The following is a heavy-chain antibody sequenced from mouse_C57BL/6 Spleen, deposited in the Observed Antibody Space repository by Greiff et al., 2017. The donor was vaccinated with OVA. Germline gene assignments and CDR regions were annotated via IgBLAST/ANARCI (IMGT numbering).Heavy chain of an antibody. D-gene: IGHD1-1*01. J-gene: IGHJ1*03. V-gene: IGHV1-26*01. Sequence: VQLQQSGPELVKPGASVKISCKAPGYTFTDYYMNWVKQSHGKSLEWIGDINPNNGGTSYNQKFKGKATLTVDKSSSTAYMALRSLTSEDSAVSYCARSHYYGSSYWYFDVGGTGTTVTVSS. CDR3: ARSHYYGSSYWYFDV. CDR2: INPNNGGT. CDR1: GYTFTDYY.